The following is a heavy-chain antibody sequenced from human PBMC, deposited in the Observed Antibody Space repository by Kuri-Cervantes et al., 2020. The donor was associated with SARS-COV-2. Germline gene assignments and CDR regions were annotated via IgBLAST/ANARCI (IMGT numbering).Heavy chain of an antibody. CDR1: GFTFSSYG. CDR3: AREEDGYYYYYAMDV. Sequence: GESLKISCAASGFTFSSYGMHWVRQAPGKGLEWVAVIWYDGSNKYYADSVKGRFTISRDNSKNTLYPQMNSLRAEDTAVYYCAREEDGYYYYYAMDVWGQGTTVTVSS. D-gene: IGHD5-24*01. J-gene: IGHJ6*02. CDR2: IWYDGSNK. V-gene: IGHV3-33*01.